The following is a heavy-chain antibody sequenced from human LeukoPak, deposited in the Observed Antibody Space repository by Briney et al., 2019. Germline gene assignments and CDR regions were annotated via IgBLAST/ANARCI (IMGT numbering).Heavy chain of an antibody. D-gene: IGHD1-26*01. J-gene: IGHJ6*03. CDR1: GYTLTELS. V-gene: IGHV1-24*01. CDR2: FDPEDGET. Sequence: ASVKVSCKVSGYTLTELSMHWVRQAPGKGLEWMGGFDPEDGETIYAQKFQGRVTMTEDTSTDTAYMELSSLRSEDTAVYYCATTSPAGSYPYYYYYYYMDVWGKGTTVTASS. CDR3: ATTSPAGSYPYYYYYYYMDV.